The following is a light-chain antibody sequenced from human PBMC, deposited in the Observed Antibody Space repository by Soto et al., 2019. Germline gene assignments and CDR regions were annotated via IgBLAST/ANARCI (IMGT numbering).Light chain of an antibody. Sequence: EIVLTQSPATLSLSPGERATLSCRASQSVSTYLAWYQQKPGQAPRLLIYDASNRATGIPARFSGSGSGTDSTLTISGLGFEDFAVYYCQHRNYWPPGAAFGGGTKVEIK. J-gene: IGKJ4*01. CDR1: QSVSTY. CDR3: QHRNYWPPGAA. V-gene: IGKV3-11*01. CDR2: DAS.